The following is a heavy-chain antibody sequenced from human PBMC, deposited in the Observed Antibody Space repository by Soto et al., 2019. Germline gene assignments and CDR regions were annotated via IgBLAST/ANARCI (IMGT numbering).Heavy chain of an antibody. CDR3: ASRYSSSWDFDY. Sequence: GGSLILSCAASGFTFSSYAMHWVRQAPGKGLEWVAVISYDGSNKYYADSVKGRFTISRDNSKNTLYLQMNSLRAEDTAVYYCASRYSSSWDFDYWGQGTLVTVSS. D-gene: IGHD6-13*01. CDR1: GFTFSSYA. V-gene: IGHV3-30-3*01. J-gene: IGHJ4*02. CDR2: ISYDGSNK.